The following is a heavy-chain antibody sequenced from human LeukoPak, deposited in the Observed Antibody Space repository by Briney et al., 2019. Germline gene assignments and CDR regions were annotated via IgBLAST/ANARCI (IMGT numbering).Heavy chain of an antibody. CDR3: ARELEDLVGTEACSSTSCSRPLTTYYYYYYMDV. CDR2: IYTSGST. V-gene: IGHV4-4*07. J-gene: IGHJ6*03. CDR1: GGSISSYY. Sequence: SETLSLTCTVSGGSISSYYWSWIRQPAAKGLEWIGRIYTSGSTNYNPSLNSQVTMSVDTSKNQFSLKLSSVTAADTAVYYCARELEDLVGTEACSSTSCSRPLTTYYYYYYMDVWGKGTTVTVSS. D-gene: IGHD2-2*01.